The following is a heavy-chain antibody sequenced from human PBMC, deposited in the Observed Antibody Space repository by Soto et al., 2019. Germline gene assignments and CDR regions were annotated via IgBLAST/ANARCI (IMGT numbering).Heavy chain of an antibody. D-gene: IGHD7-27*01. V-gene: IGHV4-59*08. Sequence: WTWLRQPPGTGLEWIGFIYYSGSTNYNPSLQSRVTISVDTSKNQFSLKMNSVTAADTAVYYCARPGRDWGALHYWGQGTLVTVSS. CDR3: ARPGRDWGALHY. J-gene: IGHJ4*02. CDR2: IYYSGST.